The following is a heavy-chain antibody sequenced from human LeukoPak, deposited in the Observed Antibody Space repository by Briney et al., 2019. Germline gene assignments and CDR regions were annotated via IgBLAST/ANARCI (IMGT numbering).Heavy chain of an antibody. CDR2: ISYSGYT. Sequence: SETLSLTCTVSGGSITSGGYFWSWIRQHPGKGLEWIGYISYSGYTYYNPSLKSRLTISVDTSKNQFSLKLSSVTAADTAVYYCARLTVVTRQIDYWGQGTLVTVSS. V-gene: IGHV4-31*03. CDR1: GGSITSGGYF. CDR3: ARLTVVTRQIDY. D-gene: IGHD4-23*01. J-gene: IGHJ4*02.